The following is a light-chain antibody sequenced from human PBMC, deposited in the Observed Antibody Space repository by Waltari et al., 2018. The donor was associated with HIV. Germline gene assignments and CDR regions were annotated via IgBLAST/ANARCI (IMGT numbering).Light chain of an antibody. CDR3: QQYYKWPRT. CDR1: QTVSSN. J-gene: IGKJ1*01. CDR2: GAS. V-gene: IGKV3-15*01. Sequence: EIVMTQSPATLSVPPGERATLSCRASQTVSSNLAWYQQKPGQAPRLLIHGASSRATGVPARFSGSGSGTEFTLTISSLQSEDFAVYYCQQYYKWPRTFGQGTKVEIK.